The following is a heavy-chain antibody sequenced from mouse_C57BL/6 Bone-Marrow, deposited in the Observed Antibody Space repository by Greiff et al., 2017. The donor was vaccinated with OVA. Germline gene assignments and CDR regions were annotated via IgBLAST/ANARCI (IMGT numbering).Heavy chain of an antibody. J-gene: IGHJ2*01. CDR3: ARHGVYYFDY. CDR2: IYPGSGNT. Sequence: QVQLQQSGAELVRPGASVKLSCKASGYTFTDYYINWVKQRPGQGLEWIPRIYPGSGNTYYNEKFKGKATLTAEKSSSTAYMQLSSLTSEDSAVYFCARHGVYYFDYWGQGTTLTVSS. V-gene: IGHV1-76*01. CDR1: GYTFTDYY.